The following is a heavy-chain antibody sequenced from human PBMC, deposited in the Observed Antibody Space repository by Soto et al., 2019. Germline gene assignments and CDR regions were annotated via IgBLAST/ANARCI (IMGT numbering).Heavy chain of an antibody. Sequence: QVQLVESGGGVVHPGRSLRLSCAASGFNFSNYGMQWVRQAPGKGLEWVSAISQSAGGNTYYADSVKGRFTISRDDSKNTLYLQMDSLRPEDTAQYYCAGWNYDYWGQGTQVTVSS. CDR2: SQSAGGNT. CDR1: GFNFSNYG. D-gene: IGHD1-7*01. V-gene: IGHV3-NL1*01. CDR3: AGWNYDY. J-gene: IGHJ4*02.